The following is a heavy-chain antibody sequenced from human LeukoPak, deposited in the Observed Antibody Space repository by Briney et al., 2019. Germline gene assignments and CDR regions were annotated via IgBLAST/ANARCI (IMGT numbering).Heavy chain of an antibody. J-gene: IGHJ5*02. CDR3: AKCSGGTCYHSDDH. Sequence: PGGSLRLSCSASGFTFSAYSMNWVRQAPGKGLEWGSSISSGSRYIYYADSVKGRFTISRDNAKASMYLQMNSLRAEDTAVYYCAKCSGGTCYHSDDHWGQGTLVTVSP. CDR1: GFTFSAYS. D-gene: IGHD2-15*01. V-gene: IGHV3-21*01. CDR2: ISSGSRYI.